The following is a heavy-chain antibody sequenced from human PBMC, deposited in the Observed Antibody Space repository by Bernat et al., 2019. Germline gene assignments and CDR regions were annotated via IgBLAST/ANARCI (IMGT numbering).Heavy chain of an antibody. Sequence: EVQLVESGGGVIQPGGSLRLSCAPSGFIFDAYVMHWVRQAPGMGLEWVSRISHDSSGTYYADSVKGRFTISRDNSKNSLYLQMNSLRVDDTALYYCVRDNTNWAFDYWGRGTLVTVSS. V-gene: IGHV3-43*02. D-gene: IGHD7-27*01. J-gene: IGHJ4*02. CDR1: GFIFDAYV. CDR3: VRDNTNWAFDY. CDR2: ISHDSSGT.